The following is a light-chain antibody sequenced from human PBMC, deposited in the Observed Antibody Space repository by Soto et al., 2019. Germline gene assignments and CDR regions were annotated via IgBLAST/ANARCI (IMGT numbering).Light chain of an antibody. CDR3: QQYHSPPLT. V-gene: IGKV3-20*01. CDR1: QNISSNY. J-gene: IGKJ1*01. Sequence: EIVLTQSPGTLSLSPGQRGTLSCRASQNISSNYVAWFQQKPGQPPRLLIYGAINRASGIPDRFSGSGSGTEFTLTISSLEAEDFVVYYCQQYHSPPLTFGQGTKVEFK. CDR2: GAI.